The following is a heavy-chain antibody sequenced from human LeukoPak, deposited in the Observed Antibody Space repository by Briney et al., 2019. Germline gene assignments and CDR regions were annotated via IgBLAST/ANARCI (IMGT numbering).Heavy chain of an antibody. Sequence: PSETLSLTCTVSGGSISSYYWSWIRQPPGKGLEWIGYIYYSGSTNYNPSLKSRVTISVDTSKNQFSLKLSSVTAADTAVYYCARLGSSWYKSDPFDYWGQGTLVTVSS. CDR2: IYYSGST. J-gene: IGHJ4*02. CDR1: GGSISSYY. V-gene: IGHV4-59*01. D-gene: IGHD6-13*01. CDR3: ARLGSSWYKSDPFDY.